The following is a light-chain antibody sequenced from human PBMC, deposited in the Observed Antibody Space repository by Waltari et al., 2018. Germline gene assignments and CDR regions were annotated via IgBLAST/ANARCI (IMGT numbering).Light chain of an antibody. Sequence: QSVLTQPPSVSGAPGQRVTISCTGTRSKIGAGYEITWYHQFPGTAPKLLIYGNNYRPSGVPDRFSGSKSGTSGSLAITGLQAEDEADYYCQCYDTTLDGWVFGGGTRLTVL. J-gene: IGLJ3*02. CDR1: RSKIGAGYE. CDR2: GNN. V-gene: IGLV1-40*01. CDR3: QCYDTTLDGWV.